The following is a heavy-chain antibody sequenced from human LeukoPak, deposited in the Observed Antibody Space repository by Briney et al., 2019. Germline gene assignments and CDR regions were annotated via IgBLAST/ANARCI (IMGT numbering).Heavy chain of an antibody. CDR3: ATSTTGTTLDY. Sequence: SETLSLTCTVSGGSISSYYWSWIRRPPGKGLEWIGYIYYSGSTNYNPSLKSRVTISVDTSKNQFSLKLSSVTAADTAVYYCATSTTGTTLDYWGQGTLVTVSS. CDR2: IYYSGST. D-gene: IGHD1-1*01. CDR1: GGSISSYY. V-gene: IGHV4-59*01. J-gene: IGHJ4*02.